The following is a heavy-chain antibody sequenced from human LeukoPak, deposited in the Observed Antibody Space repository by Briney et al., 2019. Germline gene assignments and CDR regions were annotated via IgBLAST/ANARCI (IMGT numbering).Heavy chain of an antibody. CDR2: ISYDGSNK. Sequence: PGGSLRLSCAASGFTFSSYGMHWVRQAPGKGLEWVAVISYDGSNKYYADSVKGRFTISRDNSKNTLYLQMNSLRAEDTAVYYCARDRFSSSYYYYGMDVWGQGTTVTVSS. CDR3: ARDRFSSSYYYYGMDV. J-gene: IGHJ6*02. CDR1: GFTFSSYG. V-gene: IGHV3-30*03. D-gene: IGHD6-13*01.